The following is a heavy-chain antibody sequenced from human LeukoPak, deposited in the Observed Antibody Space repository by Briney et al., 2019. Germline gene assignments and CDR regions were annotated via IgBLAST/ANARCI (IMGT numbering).Heavy chain of an antibody. D-gene: IGHD5-12*01. CDR3: VGVDIVAMSADY. CDR2: INHSGST. Sequence: SETLSLTCAVYGVSFSGYYWSWIRQPPGKGLEWIGEINHSGSTNYNPSLKSRVTISVDTSKNQFSLKLSSVTAADTAVYYCVGVDIVAMSADYWGQGTLVTVSS. J-gene: IGHJ4*02. V-gene: IGHV4-34*01. CDR1: GVSFSGYY.